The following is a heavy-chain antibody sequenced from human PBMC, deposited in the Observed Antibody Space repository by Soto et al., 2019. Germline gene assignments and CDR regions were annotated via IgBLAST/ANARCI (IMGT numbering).Heavy chain of an antibody. Sequence: GGSLRLSCAASGFTFSSYAMHWVHQAPGKGLEWVAVISYDGSNKYYADSVKGRFTISRDNSKNTLYLQMNSLRAEDTAVYYCARVLRFLEWLSNYYYYGMDVWGQGTTVTVSS. J-gene: IGHJ6*02. CDR1: GFTFSSYA. CDR3: ARVLRFLEWLSNYYYYGMDV. V-gene: IGHV3-30-3*01. D-gene: IGHD3-3*01. CDR2: ISYDGSNK.